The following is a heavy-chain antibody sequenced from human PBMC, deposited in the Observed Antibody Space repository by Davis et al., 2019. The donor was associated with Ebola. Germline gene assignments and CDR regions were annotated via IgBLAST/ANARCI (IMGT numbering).Heavy chain of an antibody. V-gene: IGHV3-74*01. Sequence: GESLKIPCAASGFTFSSYWMHWVRQAPGKGLVWVSRINSDGSSTSYADSVKGRFTISRDNAKNSLYLQMNSLRAEDTAVYYCASVLLWFGELLSHDAFDIWGQGTMVTVSS. CDR1: GFTFSSYW. J-gene: IGHJ3*02. CDR3: ASVLLWFGELLSHDAFDI. D-gene: IGHD3-10*01. CDR2: INSDGSST.